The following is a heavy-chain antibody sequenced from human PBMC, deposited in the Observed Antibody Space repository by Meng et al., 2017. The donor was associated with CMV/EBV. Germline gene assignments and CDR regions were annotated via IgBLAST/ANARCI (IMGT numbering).Heavy chain of an antibody. CDR2: IIPIFGTA. V-gene: IGHV1-69*05. D-gene: IGHD3-10*01. Sequence: SVKVSCKASGGTFSSYAISWVRQAPGQGLEWMGGIIPIFGTANYAQKFQGRVTITTDESTSTAYMELSSLRSEDTAVYYCARVITIDDAFDIWGQGTMVTVS. CDR1: GGTFSSYA. J-gene: IGHJ3*02. CDR3: ARVITIDDAFDI.